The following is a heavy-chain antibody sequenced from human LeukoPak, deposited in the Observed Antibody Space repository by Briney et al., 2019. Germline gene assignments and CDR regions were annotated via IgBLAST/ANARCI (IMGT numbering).Heavy chain of an antibody. CDR3: ARLLRPGGRTGDAFDM. CDR1: GGSISGHH. V-gene: IGHV4-59*08. J-gene: IGHJ3*02. CDR2: FYDSGDT. Sequence: SETLSLTCTVSGGSISGHHWTWIRQPPGTGLEWIGYFYDSGDTNSNPPLKSRVTMSVDMSNNQFSLTMSSVTAADTAMYYCARLLRPGGRTGDAFDMWGQGTMVTVSS. D-gene: IGHD1-14*01.